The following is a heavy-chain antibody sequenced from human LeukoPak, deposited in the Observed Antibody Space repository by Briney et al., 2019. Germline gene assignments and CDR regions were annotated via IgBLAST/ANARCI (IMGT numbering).Heavy chain of an antibody. D-gene: IGHD3-3*01. CDR1: GFTFSSYA. CDR2: ISGSGGST. V-gene: IGHV3-23*01. Sequence: GGSLRLSCAASGFTFSSYAMSWVRQAPGQGLEWVSAISGSGGSTYYADSVKGRFTISRDNSKNTLYLQMNSLRAEDTAVYYCAKDGLQFSEWLPPLGYWGQGTLVTVSS. J-gene: IGHJ4*02. CDR3: AKDGLQFSEWLPPLGY.